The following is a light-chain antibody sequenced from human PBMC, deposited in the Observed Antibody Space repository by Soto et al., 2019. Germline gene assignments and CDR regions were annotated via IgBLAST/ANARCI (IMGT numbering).Light chain of an antibody. CDR1: SSDIGGYNY. V-gene: IGLV2-14*01. J-gene: IGLJ3*02. CDR2: EVS. Sequence: QSALTQPASVSGSLGQSITISCTGTSSDIGGYNYVSWYQQHPGNPPKLMIYEVSNRPSGVSNRFSGSKSGNTASLTISGLQAEDEADYYCSSHTTSNTQVFGGGTKLTVL. CDR3: SSHTTSNTQV.